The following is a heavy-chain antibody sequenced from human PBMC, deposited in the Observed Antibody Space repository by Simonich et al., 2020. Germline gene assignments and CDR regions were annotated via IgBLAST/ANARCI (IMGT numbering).Heavy chain of an antibody. CDR1: GYTFTSYD. V-gene: IGHV1-8*03. J-gene: IGHJ4*02. CDR2: MNPTSGNT. CDR3: ASGRGGMSSGYVDY. D-gene: IGHD5-12*01. Sequence: QVQLVQSGAEVKKPGASVKVSCKASGYTFTSYDINWVRQATGQGLEWMGWMNPTSGNTGYAQKFQGRVTITRNTSTRRAYKGLRRLRSEDTAVYYCASGRGGMSSGYVDYWGQGTLVTVSS.